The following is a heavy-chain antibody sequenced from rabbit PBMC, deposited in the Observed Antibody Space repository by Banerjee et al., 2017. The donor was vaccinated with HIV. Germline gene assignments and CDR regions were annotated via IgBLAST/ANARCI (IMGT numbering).Heavy chain of an antibody. Sequence: QQQLEESGGGLVKPGGTLTLTCKASGIDFSSYCYMCWVRQAPGKGLEWIACIYADGSGYTYYASWAKGRFTISKTSSTTVTLQMTSLTAADTATYFCARVNAGSSGYPYYFNLWGPGTLVTVS. CDR3: ARVNAGSSGYPYYFNL. J-gene: IGHJ4*01. CDR2: IYADGSGYT. CDR1: GIDFSSYCY. V-gene: IGHV1S45*01. D-gene: IGHD1-1*01.